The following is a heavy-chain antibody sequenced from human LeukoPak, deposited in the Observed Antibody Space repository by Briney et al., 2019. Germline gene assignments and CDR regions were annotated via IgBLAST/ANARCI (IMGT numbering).Heavy chain of an antibody. CDR3: ARVMSIAPAGSNWFDP. CDR1: GYTFTSYD. J-gene: IGHJ5*02. Sequence: ASVKVSCKASGYTFTSYDINWVRQATGQGLEWMGWMNPNSGNTGYAQKFQGRVTMTRNTSISTAYMELSSLRSEDTAVYYCARVMSIAPAGSNWFDPWGQGTLVTVSS. CDR2: MNPNSGNT. D-gene: IGHD6-13*01. V-gene: IGHV1-8*01.